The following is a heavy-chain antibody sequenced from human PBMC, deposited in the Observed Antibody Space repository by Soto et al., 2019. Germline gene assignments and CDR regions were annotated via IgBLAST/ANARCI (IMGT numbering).Heavy chain of an antibody. J-gene: IGHJ5*02. CDR3: AKERSAVGVPLFNS. CDR2: IHATGSHT. D-gene: IGHD2-8*01. CDR1: GFTFSTYA. V-gene: IGHV3-23*01. Sequence: LRLSCIASGFTFSTYAMSWVRQAPGKGLEWVSGIHATGSHTYYTDSVKGRFTISRDNSRGTLYLQMNNLRVEDTAVYYCAKERSAVGVPLFNSWGQGTLATVSS.